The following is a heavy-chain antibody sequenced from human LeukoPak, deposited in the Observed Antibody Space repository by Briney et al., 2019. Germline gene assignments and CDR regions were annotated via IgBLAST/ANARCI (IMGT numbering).Heavy chain of an antibody. Sequence: GGSLRLSCAASGFTFNNYGMNWVRQAPGKGLEWVSGISGGGGSTYYADSVKGRFTISRDNSKNTLYLQMNSLRAEDTAVYYCAKGSDYDPPYYYYYMDVWGKGTTVTISS. J-gene: IGHJ6*03. CDR1: GFTFNNYG. D-gene: IGHD5-12*01. V-gene: IGHV3-23*01. CDR3: AKGSDYDPPYYYYYMDV. CDR2: ISGGGGST.